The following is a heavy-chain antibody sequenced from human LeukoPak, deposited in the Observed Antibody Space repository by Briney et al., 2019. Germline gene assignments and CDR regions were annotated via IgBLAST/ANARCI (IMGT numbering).Heavy chain of an antibody. J-gene: IGHJ2*01. CDR3: TRDLGLRRMI. CDR2: ISAGSGTI. Sequence: GGSLRLSCAASGLSVSSNNMHWVRQAPGGRLEWVAYISAGSGTIFSADSLKGRFTISRDNARESLFLQMNSLRAEDTAVYHCTRDLGLRRMIWGRGTLVLVSS. CDR1: GLSVSSNN. V-gene: IGHV3-48*04.